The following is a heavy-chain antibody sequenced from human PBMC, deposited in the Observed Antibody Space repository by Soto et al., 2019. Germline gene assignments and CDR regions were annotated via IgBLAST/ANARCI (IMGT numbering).Heavy chain of an antibody. D-gene: IGHD4-17*01. CDR3: ARADGEGPHYYYYYGMDV. Sequence: QVQLLQSGAEVKKPGSSVQVSCKASGGTFSSYAISWVRQAPGQGLEWMGGIIPIFGTANYAQKIQGRVTINADESTSTAYMELSSLRSEDTAVYYCARADGEGPHYYYYYGMDVWGQGTTVTVSS. CDR1: GGTFSSYA. V-gene: IGHV1-69*01. CDR2: IIPIFGTA. J-gene: IGHJ6*02.